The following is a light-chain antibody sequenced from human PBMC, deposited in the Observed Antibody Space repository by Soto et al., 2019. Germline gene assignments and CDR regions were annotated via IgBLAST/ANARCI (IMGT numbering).Light chain of an antibody. Sequence: DIQMTQSPYSLSAAVGDRVTIACRASQNINTYLNWYQQKPGKAPKLLIFDAASLQSGVPSRFSGGGSRTDFTLTITSLQPEDFATYYCQQTSSVPFTFGPGTKVDIK. CDR1: QNINTY. CDR2: DAA. CDR3: QQTSSVPFT. V-gene: IGKV1-39*01. J-gene: IGKJ3*01.